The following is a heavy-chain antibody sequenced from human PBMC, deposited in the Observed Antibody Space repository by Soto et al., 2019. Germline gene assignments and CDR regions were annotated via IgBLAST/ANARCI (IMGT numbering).Heavy chain of an antibody. Sequence: GASVKVSCKASGYTFTSYDINWVRQATGQGLEWMGWMNPNSGNTGYAQKFQGRVTMTRNTSISTAYMELSSLRSEDTAVYYCARVFGGLIVSSYYYMDVWGKGTTVTVSS. CDR3: ARVFGGLIVSSYYYMDV. CDR2: MNPNSGNT. J-gene: IGHJ6*03. D-gene: IGHD3-16*02. CDR1: GYTFTSYD. V-gene: IGHV1-8*01.